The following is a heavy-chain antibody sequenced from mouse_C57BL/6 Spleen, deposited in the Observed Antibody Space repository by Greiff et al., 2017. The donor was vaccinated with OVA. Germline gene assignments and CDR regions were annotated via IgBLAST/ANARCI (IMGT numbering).Heavy chain of an antibody. Sequence: QVQLQQPGAELVMPGASVKLSCKASGYTFTSYWMHWVKQRPGQGLEWIGEIDPSDSYTNYNQKFKGKSTLTVDKSSSNAYMQLSSLTSEDSAVYYCARRDYYCSLAYWGQGTLVTVSA. J-gene: IGHJ3*01. CDR2: IDPSDSYT. CDR3: ARRDYYCSLAY. D-gene: IGHD1-1*01. CDR1: GYTFTSYW. V-gene: IGHV1-69*01.